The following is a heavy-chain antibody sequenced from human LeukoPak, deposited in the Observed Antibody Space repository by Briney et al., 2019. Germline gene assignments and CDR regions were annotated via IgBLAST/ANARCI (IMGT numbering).Heavy chain of an antibody. CDR1: GGTFSSYA. CDR2: IIPIFGTA. D-gene: IGHD5-24*01. CDR3: ARGRGVEMATILDY. Sequence: SVKVSCKASGGTFSSYAISWVRQAPRQGLEWMGGIIPIFGTANYAQKFQGRVTITTDESTSTAYMELSSLRSEDTAVYYCARGRGVEMATILDYWGQGTLVTVSS. J-gene: IGHJ4*02. V-gene: IGHV1-69*05.